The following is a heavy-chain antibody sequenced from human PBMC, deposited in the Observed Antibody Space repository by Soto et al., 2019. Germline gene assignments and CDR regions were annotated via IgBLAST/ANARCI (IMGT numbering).Heavy chain of an antibody. CDR1: GGSISSSSHY. J-gene: IGHJ4*02. V-gene: IGHV4-39*01. Sequence: QLQLQESGPGLVKPSETLSLTCTVSGGSISSSSHYWVWIRQPPGKGLECIGIIYYGGNTYYNPSLKSRVTISVDTSKNHFSLQLSSVTAAETAVYYCARGYSYGYEPQPQNFDCWGQGTLVTVSS. CDR3: ARGYSYGYEPQPQNFDC. D-gene: IGHD5-18*01. CDR2: IYYGGNT.